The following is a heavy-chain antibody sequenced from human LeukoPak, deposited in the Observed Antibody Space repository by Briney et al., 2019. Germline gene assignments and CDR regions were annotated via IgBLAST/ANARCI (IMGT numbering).Heavy chain of an antibody. CDR3: ARIFCSGGNCYHFDY. V-gene: IGHV4-61*02. Sequence: SQTLSLTCTVSGVSMSTSDNYWHWIRQPAGKGLEWIGRIYTSGSTTYTPSLKSRVTMSLDTSKNQVSLKLSSVTAADTAVYYCARIFCSGGNCYHFDYWGQGTLVTVSS. D-gene: IGHD2-15*01. J-gene: IGHJ4*02. CDR2: IYTSGST. CDR1: GVSMSTSDNY.